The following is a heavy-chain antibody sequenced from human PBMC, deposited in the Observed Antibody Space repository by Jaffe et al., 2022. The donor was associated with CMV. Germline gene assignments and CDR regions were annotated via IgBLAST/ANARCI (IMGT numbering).Heavy chain of an antibody. CDR1: GYTFTGYY. J-gene: IGHJ6*02. D-gene: IGHD3-10*01. CDR2: INPNSGGT. CDR3: ARDPLFYYGSGSISGMDV. V-gene: IGHV1-2*02. Sequence: QVQLVQSGAEMKTPGASVKVSCKASGYTFTGYYMQWVRQAPGQGLEWMGWINPNSGGTNYAQKFQGRVTMTRDTSTSTAYMELSRLGSDDTAVYYCARDPLFYYGSGSISGMDVWGQGTTVTVSS.